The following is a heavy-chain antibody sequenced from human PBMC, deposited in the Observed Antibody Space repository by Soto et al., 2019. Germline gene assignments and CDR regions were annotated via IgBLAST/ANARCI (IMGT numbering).Heavy chain of an antibody. J-gene: IGHJ4*02. Sequence: QVQLRESGPGLVKPSETLSLTCSVSGVSITGSYWSWIRQPPGKTLEWIGYVYHSGTTTYNPSLKSRVSISVDPSTNQFSLRLASVIAADTAVYYCARDMPYGAGSLAGCDYWGQGILVTVSS. CDR3: ARDMPYGAGSLAGCDY. V-gene: IGHV4-59*01. D-gene: IGHD1-26*01. CDR2: VYHSGTT. CDR1: GVSITGSY.